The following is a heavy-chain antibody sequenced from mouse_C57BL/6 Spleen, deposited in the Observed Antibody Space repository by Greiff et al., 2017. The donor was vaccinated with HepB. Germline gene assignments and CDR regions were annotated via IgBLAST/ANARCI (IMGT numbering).Heavy chain of an antibody. CDR3: ARHDYDD. CDR1: GFTFSSYG. Sequence: EVKVVESGGDLVKPGGSLKLSCAASGFTFSSYGMSWVRQTPDKRLEWVATISSGGSYTYYPDSVKGRYTISRDNAKNTLYLQMSSLKSEDTAMYYWARHDYDDWGQGTTLTVAS. CDR2: ISSGGSYT. J-gene: IGHJ2*01. V-gene: IGHV5-6*01. D-gene: IGHD2-4*01.